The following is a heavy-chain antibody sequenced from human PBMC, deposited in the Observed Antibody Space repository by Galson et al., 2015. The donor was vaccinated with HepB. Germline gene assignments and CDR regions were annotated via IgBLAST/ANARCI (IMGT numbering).Heavy chain of an antibody. V-gene: IGHV3-23*01. D-gene: IGHD6-6*01. CDR3: AKEISSIAARPLDH. CDR2: ITATGDST. Sequence: SLRLSCAASGFTFSSYAMSWVRQAPGKGLEWVSAITATGDSTYFTDSVKGRFTISRDNSKNTVYLQMSSLRADDTAVYYCAKEISSIAARPLDHWGQGTLVIVSS. CDR1: GFTFSSYA. J-gene: IGHJ4*02.